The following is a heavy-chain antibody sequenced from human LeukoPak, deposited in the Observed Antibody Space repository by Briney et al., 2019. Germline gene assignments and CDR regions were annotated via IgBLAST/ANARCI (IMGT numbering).Heavy chain of an antibody. CDR2: LYTGGGT. V-gene: IGHV3-53*01. Sequence: GGSLRLSCAASGFSVRTTYMSWVRQAPGKGLEWVSVLYTGGGTDHADSVKGRFTISRDNSKNTLSLQMNSLRVEDTAIYYCTRSGYRHPYHFDSWGQGTLVTVSS. CDR1: GFSVRTTY. CDR3: TRSGYRHPYHFDS. D-gene: IGHD3-22*01. J-gene: IGHJ4*02.